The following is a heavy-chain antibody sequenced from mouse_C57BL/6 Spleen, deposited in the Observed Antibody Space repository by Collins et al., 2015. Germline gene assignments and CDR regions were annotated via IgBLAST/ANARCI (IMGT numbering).Heavy chain of an antibody. CDR3: ARGDSNYVPLYAMDY. CDR1: GYTFTSYW. CDR2: IYPGSGST. V-gene: IGHV1-55*01. D-gene: IGHD2-5*01. J-gene: IGHJ4*01. Sequence: QVQLQQPGAELVKPGASVKMSCKASGYTFTSYWITWVKQRPGQGLEWIGDIYPGSGSTNYNEKFKSKATLTVDTSSSTAYMQLSSLTSEDSAVYYCARGDSNYVPLYAMDYWGQGTSVTVSS.